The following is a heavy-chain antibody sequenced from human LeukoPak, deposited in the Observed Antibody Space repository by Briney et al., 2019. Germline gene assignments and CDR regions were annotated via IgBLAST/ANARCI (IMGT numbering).Heavy chain of an antibody. Sequence: SETLSLTCAVSGYSISSGYYWGWIRQPPGKGLEWIGSIYHSGSTYYNPSLKSRVTISVDTSKNQFSLKLSSVTAADTAVYYCARVQSNYYGSGSYYPFDYWGQGTLVTVSS. CDR2: IYHSGST. CDR1: GYSISSGYY. J-gene: IGHJ4*02. D-gene: IGHD3-10*01. CDR3: ARVQSNYYGSGSYYPFDY. V-gene: IGHV4-38-2*01.